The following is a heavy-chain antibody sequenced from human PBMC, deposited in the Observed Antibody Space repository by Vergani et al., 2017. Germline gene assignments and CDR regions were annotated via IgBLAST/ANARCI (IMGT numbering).Heavy chain of an antibody. Sequence: QMQLQESGPGLVKASETLSLTCTVSGDSIISRSYYWGWIRQPPGKGLEWIGSIYNSGNGDSSSSLNSRVTISADTSKNQFSLRLTSVTAADTAVYYCASGKYYSDSTSHFHGRYFDVWGRGTLVTVPS. V-gene: IGHV4-39*01. CDR2: IYNSGNG. CDR1: GDSIISRSYY. J-gene: IGHJ2*01. CDR3: ASGKYYSDSTSHFHGRYFDV. D-gene: IGHD3-16*01.